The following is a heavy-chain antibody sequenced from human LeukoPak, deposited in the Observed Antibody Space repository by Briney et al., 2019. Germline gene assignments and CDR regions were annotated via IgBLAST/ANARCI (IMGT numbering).Heavy chain of an antibody. CDR1: GYIFTGYY. J-gene: IGHJ4*02. D-gene: IGHD1-26*01. CDR2: INPNSGGT. V-gene: IGHV1-2*02. CDR3: AREKAQYSGSYGNYFDY. Sequence: ASVRVSCKTSGYIFTGYYMHWVRQAPGQGLEWMGWINPNSGGTNYAQKFQGRVTMTRDASISTAYMELSRLRSDDTAVYYCAREKAQYSGSYGNYFDYWGQGTLVTVSS.